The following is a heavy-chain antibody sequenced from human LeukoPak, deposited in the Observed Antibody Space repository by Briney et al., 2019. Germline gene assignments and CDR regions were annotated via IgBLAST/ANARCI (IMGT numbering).Heavy chain of an antibody. Sequence: GGSLRLSCAASGFTFSSHGMNWVRQAPGKGLEWVSYISSSGSTIYYADSVKGRFTISRDNAKDSLYLQMNSLRAEDTAVYYCAELGITMIGGVWGKGTTVTISS. V-gene: IGHV3-48*03. J-gene: IGHJ6*04. CDR3: AELGITMIGGV. D-gene: IGHD3-10*02. CDR2: ISSSGSTI. CDR1: GFTFSSHG.